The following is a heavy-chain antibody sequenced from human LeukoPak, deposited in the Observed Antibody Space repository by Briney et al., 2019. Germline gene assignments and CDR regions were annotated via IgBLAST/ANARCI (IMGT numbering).Heavy chain of an antibody. V-gene: IGHV3-74*01. J-gene: IGHJ4*02. D-gene: IGHD3-10*01. Sequence: GGSLRLSCAASGFMFSSFWMHWVRHVPGKGLVWVSHTNSDGSTTDYADSVRGRFTISRDNAKNTLYLQMNRLTVEDTAVYYCGRGMRDYYGLDYWGQGILVTVSS. CDR2: TNSDGSTT. CDR3: GRGMRDYYGLDY. CDR1: GFMFSSFW.